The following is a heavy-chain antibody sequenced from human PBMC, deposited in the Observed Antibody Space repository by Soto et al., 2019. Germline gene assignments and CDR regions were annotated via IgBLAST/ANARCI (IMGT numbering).Heavy chain of an antibody. V-gene: IGHV1-69*12. Sequence: QVQVVQSGAEVKEPGSSVKVSCQASGGTFSSSALSWARQAPGQGLEWMGGIIPLFRTPDYAQKFQGRVTITADESTSTAYMELSSLRSEDTAIYYCARDNGRPQLGGNYYYITDVWGQGTTITVSS. CDR3: ARDNGRPQLGGNYYYITDV. D-gene: IGHD3-3*02. CDR1: GGTFSSSA. CDR2: IIPLFRTP. J-gene: IGHJ6*02.